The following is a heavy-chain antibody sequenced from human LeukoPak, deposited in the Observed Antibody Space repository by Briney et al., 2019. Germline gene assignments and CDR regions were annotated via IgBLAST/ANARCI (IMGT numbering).Heavy chain of an antibody. CDR2: INQGGSEK. CDR3: ARYRPAPLGAFDI. Sequence: GGSLSLSCAASGFTITGYWRTWVRQAPGKGLEWVASINQGGSEKYYVDTVKGRFTSSRHNAKTSLFLQMNTLRAQHTTVYHCARYRPAPLGAFDIWGNGTMVTVSS. D-gene: IGHD3-16*01. V-gene: IGHV3-7*01. J-gene: IGHJ3*02. CDR1: GFTITGYW.